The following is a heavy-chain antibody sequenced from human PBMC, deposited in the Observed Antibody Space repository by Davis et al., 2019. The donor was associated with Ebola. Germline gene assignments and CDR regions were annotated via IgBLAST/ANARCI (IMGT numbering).Heavy chain of an antibody. V-gene: IGHV1-45*03. CDR2: ITPFNGNT. Sequence: AASVKVSCKASGGTFSSYAISWVRQAPRQALEWMGWITPFNGNTNYAQKFQDRVTITRDRSMSTASMELRSLRSDDTAVYYCARDRPVLWFDPWGQGTLVTVSS. J-gene: IGHJ5*02. CDR1: GGTFSSYA. D-gene: IGHD3-10*01. CDR3: ARDRPVLWFDP.